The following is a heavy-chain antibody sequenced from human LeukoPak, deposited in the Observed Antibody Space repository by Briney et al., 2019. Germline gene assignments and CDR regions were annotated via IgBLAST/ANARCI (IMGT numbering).Heavy chain of an antibody. J-gene: IGHJ4*02. CDR1: GLTFSNAW. D-gene: IGHD6-19*01. CDR2: IKSKADGETT. CDR3: ATSPGVGSGWYAEGFDY. Sequence: GGSLRLSCAASGLTFSNAWMSWVRQAPGKGLEWVGRIKSKADGETTDNAAPVKGRFAISRDDSKDTVYLQMSSLKTEDTAVYYCATSPGVGSGWYAEGFDYWGQGTLVTVSS. V-gene: IGHV3-15*01.